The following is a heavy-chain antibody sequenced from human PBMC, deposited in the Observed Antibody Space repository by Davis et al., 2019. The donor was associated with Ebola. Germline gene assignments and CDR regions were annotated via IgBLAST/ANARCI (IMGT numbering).Heavy chain of an antibody. CDR1: GGTFSSSA. D-gene: IGHD2-15*01. J-gene: IGHJ6*02. CDR2: IIPIFGTS. Sequence: SVKVSCKASGGTFSSSAVSWVRQAPGQGLEWMGGIIPIFGTSNYAENFQGRVTITADESTTTAYMELSSLRSEDTAVYYCASALYCSGGRCYPHHIFYYYGLDVWGQGTTVTVSS. V-gene: IGHV1-69*13. CDR3: ASALYCSGGRCYPHHIFYYYGLDV.